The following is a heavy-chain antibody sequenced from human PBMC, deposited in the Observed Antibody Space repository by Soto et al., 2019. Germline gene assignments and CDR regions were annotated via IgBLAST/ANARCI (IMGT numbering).Heavy chain of an antibody. D-gene: IGHD3-16*01. CDR3: ARDAYDYIWGSPSGPYYYYYMDV. J-gene: IGHJ6*03. CDR1: GFTVNSNY. CDR2: IYSGGST. Sequence: EVQLVEAGGGLVQPGGSLRLSCAASGFTVNSNYMSWVRQAPGKGLEWVSVIYSGGSTYYADSVKGRFTISRDNSKNTLYLQMNSLRAEDTAVYYCARDAYDYIWGSPSGPYYYYYMDVWGKGTTVTVSS. V-gene: IGHV3-66*01.